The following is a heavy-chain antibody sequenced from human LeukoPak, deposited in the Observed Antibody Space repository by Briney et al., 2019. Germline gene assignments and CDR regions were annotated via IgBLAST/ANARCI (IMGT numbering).Heavy chain of an antibody. Sequence: GGPLRLSCTASGFTFGDYAMNWVRQAPGKGLEWVGFIRPNLYDETGGYAASVKGRFTISRDDSKSIAYLQMNSLKIEDTAVYYCARCGNVGGNSVDAFDIWGQGTMVTVSS. CDR2: IRPNLYDETG. CDR1: GFTFGDYA. CDR3: ARCGNVGGNSVDAFDI. J-gene: IGHJ3*02. D-gene: IGHD4-23*01. V-gene: IGHV3-49*04.